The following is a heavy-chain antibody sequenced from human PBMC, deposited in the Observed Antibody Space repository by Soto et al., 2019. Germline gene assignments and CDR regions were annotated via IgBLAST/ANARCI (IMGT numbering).Heavy chain of an antibody. CDR3: AKEYYDFWSGSYNRFDP. V-gene: IGHV3-30*18. CDR2: ISYDGSNK. D-gene: IGHD3-3*01. CDR1: GFTFSSYG. J-gene: IGHJ5*02. Sequence: SLRLSCAASGFTFSSYGMHWVRQAPGKGLEWVAVISYDGSNKYYADSVKGRFTISRDNSKNTLYLQMNSLRAEDTAVYYCAKEYYDFWSGSYNRFDPWGQGTLVTVSS.